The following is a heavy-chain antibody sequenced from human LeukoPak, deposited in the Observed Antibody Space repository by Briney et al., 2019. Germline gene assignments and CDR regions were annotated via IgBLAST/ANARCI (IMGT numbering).Heavy chain of an antibody. CDR3: AKGVSIAAAMDY. CDR1: GFTFSSYG. J-gene: IGHJ4*02. V-gene: IGHV3-30*02. Sequence: GGSLRLSCAASGFTFSSYGMHWVRQAPGKGLEWAAFIRYDGSNKYYADSVKGRFTISRDNSKNTLYLQMNSLRAEDTAVYYCAKGVSIAAAMDYWGQGTLVTVSS. CDR2: IRYDGSNK. D-gene: IGHD6-13*01.